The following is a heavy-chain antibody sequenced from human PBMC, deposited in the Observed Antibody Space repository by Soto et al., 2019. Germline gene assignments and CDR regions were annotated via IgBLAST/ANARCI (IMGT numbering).Heavy chain of an antibody. CDR1: GFTFSSYW. V-gene: IGHV3-74*01. CDR3: ARGRYFDWLTDLYYYYGMDV. Sequence: GSLRLSCAASGFTFSSYWMHWVRQAPGKGLVWVSRINSDGSSTSYADSVKGRFTISRDNAKNTLYLQMNSLRAEDTAVYYCARGRYFDWLTDLYYYYGMDVWGQGTTVTVSS. CDR2: INSDGSST. J-gene: IGHJ6*02. D-gene: IGHD3-9*01.